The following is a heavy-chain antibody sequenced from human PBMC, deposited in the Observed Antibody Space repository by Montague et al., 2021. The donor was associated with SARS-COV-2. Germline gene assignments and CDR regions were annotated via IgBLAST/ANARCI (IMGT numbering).Heavy chain of an antibody. D-gene: IGHD6-13*01. CDR1: GDSINSEHW. CDR3: ASHFVCKQLST. Sequence: SETLSLTCAVSGDSINSEHWWWLVRQPPGEVLGWVVETHHWSGTNYNPPHSSRASIFLAKSKNQFSLTLTSVTAADTARYYCASHFVCKQLSTWGQGTLVSASS. J-gene: IGHJ5*02. V-gene: IGHV4-4*02. CDR2: THHWSGT.